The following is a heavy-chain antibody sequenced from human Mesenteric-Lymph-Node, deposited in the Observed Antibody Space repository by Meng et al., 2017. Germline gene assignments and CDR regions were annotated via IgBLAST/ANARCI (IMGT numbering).Heavy chain of an antibody. J-gene: IGHJ4*02. CDR2: MDYRGST. Sequence: QPQLQESGPGLVKPSQTLSLTCTGSGDSISSGEYFWSWIRQPPGKGLEWIGYMDYRGSTFYNPSLKSRVTISVDTSKNQFSLKLSSVTAADTAVYFCARGELLWDYWGQGTLVTVSS. V-gene: IGHV4-30-4*01. CDR3: ARGELLWDY. CDR1: GDSISSGEYF. D-gene: IGHD2-2*01.